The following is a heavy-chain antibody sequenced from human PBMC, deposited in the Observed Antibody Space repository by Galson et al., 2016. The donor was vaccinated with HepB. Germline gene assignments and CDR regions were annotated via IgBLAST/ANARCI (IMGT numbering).Heavy chain of an antibody. D-gene: IGHD6-13*01. J-gene: IGHJ4*02. CDR1: GGSMSNYY. V-gene: IGHV4-59*01. CDR3: ARQPVGGYNFDY. CDR2: IYYSGDA. Sequence: SETLSLTCTVSGGSMSNYYWSWIRQPPGKGLEWIAYIYYSGDANYNPSLRSRVTISVDTSKNHFSLKLTSVTAADTAVSYCARQPVGGYNFDYWGQGTLVTVSS.